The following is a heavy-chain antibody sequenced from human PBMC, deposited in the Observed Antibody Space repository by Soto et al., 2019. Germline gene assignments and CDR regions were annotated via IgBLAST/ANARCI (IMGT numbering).Heavy chain of an antibody. J-gene: IGHJ6*02. CDR1: ECNSCSYS. V-gene: IGHV3-21*01. D-gene: IGHD3-22*01. CDR2: ISSSSSYI. CDR3: ARTYYYDSSGYYYLVARPIARGMDV. Sequence: VFKRDSCTAAECNSCSYSRNCVSKTPGKGLEWVSFISSSSSYIYYADSVKGRFTISRDNAKNSLYLQMNSLRAEDTAVYYCARTYYYDSSGYYYLVARPIARGMDVWGQGTTVTVSS.